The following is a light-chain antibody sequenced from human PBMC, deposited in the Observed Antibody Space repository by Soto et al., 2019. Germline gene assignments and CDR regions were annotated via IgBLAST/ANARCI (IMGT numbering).Light chain of an antibody. Sequence: PSTLSASVGDRFTITCRASQSISSWLAWYQQKPGKAPKLLIYKASSLESGVPSRFSGSGSGTEFTLTISSLQPDDFATYYCQQYNSYPLTFGGGTKVDIK. CDR1: QSISSW. J-gene: IGKJ4*01. CDR2: KAS. V-gene: IGKV1-5*03. CDR3: QQYNSYPLT.